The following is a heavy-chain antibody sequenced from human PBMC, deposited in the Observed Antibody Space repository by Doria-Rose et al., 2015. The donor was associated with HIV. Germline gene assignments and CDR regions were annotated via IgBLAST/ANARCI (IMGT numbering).Heavy chain of an antibody. CDR3: ARIKSSRWYHKYYFDF. Sequence: QITLKESGPVLVKPTETLTLTCTVSGVSLSSPGMGVSWIRQTPGKALERLAHIFSDDERPYKTSLKSRLTIYRCTSKSQVVLTMTDMDPVDTATYYCARIKSSRWYHKYYFDFWGQGTLVIVSA. D-gene: IGHD6-13*01. J-gene: IGHJ4*02. V-gene: IGHV2-26*01. CDR2: IFSDDER. CDR1: GVSLSSPGMG.